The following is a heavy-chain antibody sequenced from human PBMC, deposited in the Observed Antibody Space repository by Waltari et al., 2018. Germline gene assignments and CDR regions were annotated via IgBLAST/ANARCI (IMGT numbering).Heavy chain of an antibody. V-gene: IGHV3-21*01. D-gene: IGHD2-15*01. CDR2: ISSSSSYI. J-gene: IGHJ4*02. CDR3: ASPAICSGGSCYSG. Sequence: EVQLVESGGGLVKPGGSLRLSCAASGFTFSSYSMNWVRQAPGKGLEWVSSISSSSSYIYYADSVKGRFTISRDNAKNSLYLQMNSLRAEDTAVYYCASPAICSGGSCYSGWGQGTLVTFSS. CDR1: GFTFSSYS.